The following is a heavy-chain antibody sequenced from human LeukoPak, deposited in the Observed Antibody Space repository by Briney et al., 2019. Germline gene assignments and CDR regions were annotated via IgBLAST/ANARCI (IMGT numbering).Heavy chain of an antibody. V-gene: IGHV3-23*01. Sequence: GGSLRLSCAASGFTSRNYGMTWVRQAPGKGREWFSAISGSGGNTSSADSVKGRFTISRDNSKKTLYLQMYSLRAEDTAVYCCATRVSPPYYFDYWGQATMVTVCS. CDR1: GFTSRNYG. J-gene: IGHJ4*02. CDR2: ISGSGGNT. D-gene: IGHD5/OR15-5a*01. CDR3: ATRVSPPYYFDY.